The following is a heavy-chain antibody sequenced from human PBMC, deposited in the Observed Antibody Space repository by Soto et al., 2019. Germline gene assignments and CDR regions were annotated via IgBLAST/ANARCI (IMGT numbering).Heavy chain of an antibody. CDR3: ARDHYNWNYAHFDY. D-gene: IGHD1-7*01. CDR1: GFTFSSYA. J-gene: IGHJ4*02. CDR2: ISYDGSNK. Sequence: GGSLRLSCAASGFTFSSYAMHWVRQAPGKGLEWVAVISYDGSNKYYADSVKGRFTISRDNSKNTLYLQMNSQRAEDTAVYYCARDHYNWNYAHFDYWGQGTLVTVSS. V-gene: IGHV3-30-3*01.